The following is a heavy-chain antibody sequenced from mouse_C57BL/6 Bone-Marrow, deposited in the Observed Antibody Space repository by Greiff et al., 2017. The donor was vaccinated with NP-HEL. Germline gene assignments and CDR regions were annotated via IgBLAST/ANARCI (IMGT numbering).Heavy chain of an antibody. J-gene: IGHJ2*01. CDR2: IDPSDSYT. CDR1: GYTFTSYW. D-gene: IGHD1-1*01. CDR3: ARYYYGSSYDFDY. Sequence: QVQLQQPGAELVKPGASVKLSCKASGYTFTSYWMQWVKQRPGQGLEWIGEIDPSDSYTNDNQKFKGKATLTVDTSSSTAYMQLSSLTSEDSAVYYCARYYYGSSYDFDYWGQGTTLTVSS. V-gene: IGHV1-50*01.